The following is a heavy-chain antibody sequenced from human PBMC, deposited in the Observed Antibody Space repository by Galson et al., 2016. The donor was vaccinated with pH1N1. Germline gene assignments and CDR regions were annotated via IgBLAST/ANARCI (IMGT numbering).Heavy chain of an antibody. CDR1: GYSFTSQR. J-gene: IGHJ3*02. V-gene: IGHV5-51*03. CDR3: ARQYDFDDYRGDAFDI. CDR2: VNPGGSTI. D-gene: IGHD3-16*01. Sequence: QSGAEVKKPGESLKISCKASGYSFTSQRIAWVRQVPGKGLEWVGVVNPGGSTIRYSPPFQGQVTISSDKSINIAYLQWISLRASDTATYYCARQYDFDDYRGDAFDIWGQGTVVIVSS.